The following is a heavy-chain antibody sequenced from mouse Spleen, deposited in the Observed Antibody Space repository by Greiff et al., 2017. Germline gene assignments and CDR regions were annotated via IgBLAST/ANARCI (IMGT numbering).Heavy chain of an antibody. CDR3: ARHGYGNYPFAY. D-gene: IGHD2-10*02. CDR2: ISSGGGNT. J-gene: IGHJ3*01. Sequence: DVMLVESGGGLVKLGGSLKLSCAASGFTFSSYAMSWVRQTPEKRLEWVATISSGGGNTYYPDSVKGRFTISRDNAKNTLYLQMSSLKSEDTAMYYCARHGYGNYPFAYWGQGTLVTVSA. CDR1: GFTFSSYA. V-gene: IGHV5-9*01.